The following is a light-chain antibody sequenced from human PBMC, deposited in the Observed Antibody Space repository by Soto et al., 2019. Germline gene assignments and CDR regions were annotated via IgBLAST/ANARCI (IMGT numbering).Light chain of an antibody. CDR1: QSISSY. V-gene: IGKV1-39*01. Sequence: DIQMTQSPSSLSASVGDRVTITCRASQSISSYLNWYQQKPGKAPKVLIYAASSLQSGVPSRFSGRGSGTEFTLSIISLQPEDFATYYCQQSYNTPITFGQGTRLDMK. J-gene: IGKJ5*01. CDR3: QQSYNTPIT. CDR2: AAS.